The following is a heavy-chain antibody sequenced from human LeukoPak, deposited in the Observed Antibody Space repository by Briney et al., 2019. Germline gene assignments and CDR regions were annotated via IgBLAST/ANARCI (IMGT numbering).Heavy chain of an antibody. D-gene: IGHD4-17*01. CDR1: GGSISSGGYS. CDR2: IYHSGST. CDR3: ARPPSRGYGDNGGDAFEI. Sequence: SETLSLTCAVSGGSISSGGYSWSWIRQPPGKGLEWIGYIYHSGSTYYNPSLKSRVTISVDRSKNQFSLKLSSVTAADTAVYYCARPPSRGYGDNGGDAFEIWGQGKMVTVFS. J-gene: IGHJ3*02. V-gene: IGHV4-30-2*01.